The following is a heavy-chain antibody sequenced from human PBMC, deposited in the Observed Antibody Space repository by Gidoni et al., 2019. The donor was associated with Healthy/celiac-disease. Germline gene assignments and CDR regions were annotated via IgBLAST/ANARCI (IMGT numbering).Heavy chain of an antibody. J-gene: IGHJ4*02. CDR2: ISGSGGST. CDR1: GFTFSSYA. V-gene: IGHV3-23*04. CDR3: AKDGKKGYDFWSGYLVY. D-gene: IGHD3-3*01. Sequence: EVQLVESGGGLVQPGGSLRLSCAASGFTFSSYAMSWVRQAPGKGLEWVSAISGSGGSTYYADSVKGRFTISRDNSKNTLYLQMNSLRAEDTAVYYCAKDGKKGYDFWSGYLVYWGQGTLVTVSS.